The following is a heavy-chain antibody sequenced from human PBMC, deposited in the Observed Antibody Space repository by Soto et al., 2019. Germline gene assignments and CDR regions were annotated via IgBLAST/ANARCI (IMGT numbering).Heavy chain of an antibody. V-gene: IGHV1-69*01. CDR1: GGTFSSYA. CDR3: AVGYYDSSGPYPLFDY. J-gene: IGHJ4*02. CDR2: IIPIFGTA. D-gene: IGHD3-22*01. Sequence: QVQLVQSGAEVKKPGSSVKVSCKASGGTFSSYAISWVRQAPGQGLEWIGGIIPIFGTANYAQKFQGRVTITADESTSTAYMELSSLRSEDTAVYYCAVGYYDSSGPYPLFDYWGQGTLVTVSS.